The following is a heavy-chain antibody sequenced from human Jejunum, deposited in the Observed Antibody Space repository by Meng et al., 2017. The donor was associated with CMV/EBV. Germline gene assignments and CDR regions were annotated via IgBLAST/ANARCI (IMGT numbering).Heavy chain of an antibody. V-gene: IGHV3-49*04. CDR3: TRDPFSYYHYYYGVDV. CDR2: ITSTAYGGTT. CDR1: GDYA. D-gene: IGHD3-16*01. Sequence: GDYAMSWGRQAPGKGLEWVGFITSTAYGGTTEYAASVKGRFTISRDDSKRIAYLQMNSLKTEDTGVYYCTRDPFSYYHYYYGVDVWGQGTTVTVSS. J-gene: IGHJ6*02.